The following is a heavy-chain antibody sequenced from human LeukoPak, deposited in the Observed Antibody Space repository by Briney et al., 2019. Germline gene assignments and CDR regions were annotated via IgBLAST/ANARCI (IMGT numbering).Heavy chain of an antibody. J-gene: IGHJ4*02. Sequence: GGSLRLSCAAAGFTFRSYAMNWVRQGPGKGLEWVSTMSASDAGTYYADSVKGRFTISRDNSKNTLYLQMNSLRAEDTAVYYCARARSGWYFDYWGQGTLVTVSS. CDR2: MSASDAGT. CDR3: ARARSGWYFDY. CDR1: GFTFRSYA. V-gene: IGHV3-23*01. D-gene: IGHD6-19*01.